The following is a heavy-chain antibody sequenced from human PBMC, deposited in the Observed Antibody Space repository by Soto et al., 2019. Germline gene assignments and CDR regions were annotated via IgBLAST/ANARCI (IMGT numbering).Heavy chain of an antibody. Sequence: SETLSLTCAVSGPSTAAVFYSGPGPRQPPGKGPEWIGSVFYTGFTSYNPSLESRVYVSVDTSKSQFSLKLSAVTAADTAVYYCATSQKGYNWNYFDHWGQGALVTVSS. CDR3: ATSQKGYNWNYFDH. J-gene: IGHJ4*02. V-gene: IGHV4-39*01. CDR2: VFYTGFT. CDR1: GPSTAAVFYS. D-gene: IGHD1-20*01.